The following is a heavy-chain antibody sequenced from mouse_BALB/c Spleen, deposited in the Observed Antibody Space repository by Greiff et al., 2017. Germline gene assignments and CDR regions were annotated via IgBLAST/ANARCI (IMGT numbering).Heavy chain of an antibody. V-gene: IGHV1-7*01. D-gene: IGHD2-12*01. CDR3: AIYDRDY. CDR1: GYTFTSYW. Sequence: VQLHQSGAELAKPGASVKMSCKASGYTFTSYWMHWVKQRPGQGLEWIGYINPSTGYTEYNQKFKDKATLTADKSSSTAYMQLSSLTSEDSAVYDCAIYDRDYWGQGTTLTVSS. CDR2: INPSTGYT. J-gene: IGHJ2*01.